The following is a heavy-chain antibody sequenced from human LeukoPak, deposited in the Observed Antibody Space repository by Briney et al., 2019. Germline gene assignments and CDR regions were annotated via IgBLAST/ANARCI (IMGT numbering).Heavy chain of an antibody. Sequence: SVKVSCKASGGTFSSYDISWVRQAPGQGLEWMGGIIPMFGTANYAQKFQGRVTISADKSTSTAYMELSSLRSEDTAVYYCASGRTDIVVVPATLRNYFFDYWGQGTLVTVSS. D-gene: IGHD2-2*01. V-gene: IGHV1-69*06. CDR3: ASGRTDIVVVPATLRNYFFDY. J-gene: IGHJ4*02. CDR1: GGTFSSYD. CDR2: IIPMFGTA.